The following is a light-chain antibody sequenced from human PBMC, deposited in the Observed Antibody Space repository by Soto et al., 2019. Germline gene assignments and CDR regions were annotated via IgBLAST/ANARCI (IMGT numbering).Light chain of an antibody. Sequence: AIQMTQSPSALSASAGDSFTITCLASQGFRNSLACYQRRPGNAPKLLIYAASTLHSGVPSRLSGSGSGKDFTITISALQSEDFATYYCQQYYNYPLTFGGGTKVAIK. CDR2: AAS. V-gene: IGKV1-8*01. CDR1: QGFRNS. CDR3: QQYYNYPLT. J-gene: IGKJ4*01.